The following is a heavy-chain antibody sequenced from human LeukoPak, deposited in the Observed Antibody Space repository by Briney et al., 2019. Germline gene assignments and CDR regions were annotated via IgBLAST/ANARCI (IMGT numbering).Heavy chain of an antibody. J-gene: IGHJ4*02. V-gene: IGHV1-46*01. Sequence: ASVKVSCKASGYAFTRHYMHWVRQAPGQGLEWMGLINPSGSSTIYAQKFQGRVTMTTDTSTSTAYMELRSLRSDDTAAYYCARVTTMVRGPSDYWGQGTLVTVSS. CDR1: GYAFTRHY. CDR2: INPSGSST. D-gene: IGHD3-10*01. CDR3: ARVTTMVRGPSDY.